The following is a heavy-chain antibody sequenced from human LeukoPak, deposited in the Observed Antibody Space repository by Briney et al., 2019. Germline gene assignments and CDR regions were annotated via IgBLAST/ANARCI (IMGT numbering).Heavy chain of an antibody. J-gene: IGHJ5*02. CDR3: ARDMLAVPSNWFDP. V-gene: IGHV3-53*04. CDR2: IYSGGST. D-gene: IGHD2-8*01. Sequence: GGSLRLSCAASGFTVSSNYMSWVRQAPGKGLEWVSVIYSGGSTYYADSVKGRFTISRHNSKNTLYLQMNSLRAEDTAVYFCARDMLAVPSNWFDPWGQGTLVTVSS. CDR1: GFTVSSNY.